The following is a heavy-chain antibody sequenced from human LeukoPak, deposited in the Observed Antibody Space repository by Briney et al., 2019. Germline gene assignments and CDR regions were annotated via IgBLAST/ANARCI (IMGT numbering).Heavy chain of an antibody. D-gene: IGHD3-10*01. CDR3: ARDFSILRRNIWFGEPQYYFDY. J-gene: IGHJ4*02. Sequence: GGSLRLSCAASGFTFSTYAMSWVRQAPGKGLEWVSSISGSGGSTYYADSVKGRFTISRDNAKNTLYLQMNSLRAEDTAVYYCARDFSILRRNIWFGEPQYYFDYWGQGTLVTVSS. CDR2: ISGSGGST. V-gene: IGHV3-23*01. CDR1: GFTFSTYA.